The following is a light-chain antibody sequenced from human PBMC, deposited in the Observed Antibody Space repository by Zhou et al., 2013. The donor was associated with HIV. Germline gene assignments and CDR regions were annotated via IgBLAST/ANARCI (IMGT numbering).Light chain of an antibody. J-gene: IGKJ5*01. V-gene: IGKV3-15*01. Sequence: ERVMTQSPATLSVSPGERVTLSCRASQSVGSNLAWYQQKPGQAPRLLIYGASTRATGIPARFSGSGSGTEFTLSISSLQSEDFAVYYCQQYGSSPSITFGQGTRLEIK. CDR1: QSVGSN. CDR3: QQYGSSPSIT. CDR2: GAS.